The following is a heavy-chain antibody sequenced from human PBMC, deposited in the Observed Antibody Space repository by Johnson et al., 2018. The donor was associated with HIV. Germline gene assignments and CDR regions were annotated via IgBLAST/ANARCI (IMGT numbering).Heavy chain of an antibody. CDR3: AKPEGAQFLGSYGAFDI. J-gene: IGHJ3*02. V-gene: IGHV3-30*02. D-gene: IGHD5-18*01. Sequence: QVQLVESGGGVVQPGWSLRLSCAASGFTFSSYGMHWVRQAPGKGLEWVAFIRYDGSNKYYADSVKGRFTISRDNSKNTLYLQMNSLRAEDTAVYYCAKPEGAQFLGSYGAFDIWGQGTMVTVSS. CDR2: IRYDGSNK. CDR1: GFTFSSYG.